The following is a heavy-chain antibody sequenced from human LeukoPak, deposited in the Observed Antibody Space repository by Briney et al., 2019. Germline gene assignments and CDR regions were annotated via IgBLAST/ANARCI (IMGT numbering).Heavy chain of an antibody. D-gene: IGHD5-24*01. Sequence: WASVKVSCKASGYTFTGYYMHWVRQAPGQGLEWMGIINPSGGSTSYAQKFQGRVTMTRDMSTSTVYMELSSLRSEDTAVYYCASRIRRDGHFDYWGQGTLVTVSS. CDR2: INPSGGST. CDR3: ASRIRRDGHFDY. CDR1: GYTFTGYY. V-gene: IGHV1-46*01. J-gene: IGHJ4*02.